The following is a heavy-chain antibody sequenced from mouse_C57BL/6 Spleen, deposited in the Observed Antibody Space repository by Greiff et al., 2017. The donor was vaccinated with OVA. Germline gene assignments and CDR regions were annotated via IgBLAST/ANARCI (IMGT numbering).Heavy chain of an antibody. D-gene: IGHD2-4*01. J-gene: IGHJ4*01. CDR3: ARKGYDYDVDAMDY. CDR1: GYTFTSYW. CDR2: INPSNGGT. Sequence: QVQLQQPGPELVKPGASVKLSCKASGYTFTSYWMPWVKQRPGQGLEWIGNINPSNGGTNYNEKFKSKATLTVDKSSSTAYMQLSSLTSEDSAVYYCARKGYDYDVDAMDYWGQGTSVTVSS. V-gene: IGHV1-53*01.